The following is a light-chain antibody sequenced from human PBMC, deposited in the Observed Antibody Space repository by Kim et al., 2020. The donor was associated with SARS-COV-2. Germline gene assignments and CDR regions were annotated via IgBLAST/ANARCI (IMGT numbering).Light chain of an antibody. CDR2: GAS. J-gene: IGKJ2*01. CDR1: QNISSY. V-gene: IGKV3-11*01. CDR3: QQRSNWYT. Sequence: EIVLTQSPATLSLSPGERATLSCRASQNISSYLAWYQQRPGQAPRLLIYGASTRATGIPARFSGSGSGTDFTLTISSLEPEDFAVYYCQQRSNWYTFGQGTKLEIK.